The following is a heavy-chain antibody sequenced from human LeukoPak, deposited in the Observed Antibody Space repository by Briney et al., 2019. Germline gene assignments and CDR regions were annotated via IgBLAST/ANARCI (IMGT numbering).Heavy chain of an antibody. CDR3: ASIAARRPSDY. Sequence: PGGSLRLSGAASGFTFSSYWMHWVRQAPGKGLVWVSRINSDGSSTSYADSVKGRFTISRDNAKNTLYLQMNSLRAEDTAVYYCASIAARRPSDYWGQGTLVTVSS. CDR1: GFTFSSYW. J-gene: IGHJ4*02. V-gene: IGHV3-74*01. D-gene: IGHD6-6*01. CDR2: INSDGSST.